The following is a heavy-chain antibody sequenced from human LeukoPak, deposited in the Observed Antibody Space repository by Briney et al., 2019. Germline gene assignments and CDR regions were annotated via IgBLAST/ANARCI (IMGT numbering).Heavy chain of an antibody. Sequence: SEALSLTCTVSGGSISSYYWSWIRQPPGKGLEWIGYIYYSGSTNYNPSLKSRVTISVDTSKNQFSLKLSSVTAADTAVYYCARDGGAYWGQGTLVTVSS. J-gene: IGHJ4*02. CDR3: ARDGGAY. D-gene: IGHD3-10*01. CDR1: GGSISSYY. CDR2: IYYSGST. V-gene: IGHV4-59*01.